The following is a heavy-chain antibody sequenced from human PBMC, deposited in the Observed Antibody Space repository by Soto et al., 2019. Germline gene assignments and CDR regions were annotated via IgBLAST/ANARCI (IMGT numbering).Heavy chain of an antibody. D-gene: IGHD4-17*01. CDR3: TMDYGDRPEYFKH. CDR1: GYTFTSYG. J-gene: IGHJ1*01. Sequence: QVQLVQSGPDLKRPGASMKVSCKASGYTFTSYGISWVREAPGQGLEWMAWISPLKGRTQYSQKAQGRVTLSTDTSSNTAYMEITTLRGHDTAVYYCTMDYGDRPEYFKHWGQGTLVTVS. V-gene: IGHV1-18*04. CDR2: ISPLKGRT.